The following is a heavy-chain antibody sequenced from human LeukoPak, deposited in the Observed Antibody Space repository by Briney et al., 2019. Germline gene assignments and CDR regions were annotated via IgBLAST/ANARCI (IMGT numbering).Heavy chain of an antibody. CDR2: IYYSGST. Sequence: SETLSLTCTVSGASISSYYWSWIRQPPGKGLEWIGYIYYSGSTNYNPSLKSRVTISVDTSKNQFSLKLSSVTAADTAVYYCARFTVVTLFDYWGQGTLVTVSS. D-gene: IGHD4-23*01. V-gene: IGHV4-59*12. CDR1: GASISSYY. CDR3: ARFTVVTLFDY. J-gene: IGHJ4*02.